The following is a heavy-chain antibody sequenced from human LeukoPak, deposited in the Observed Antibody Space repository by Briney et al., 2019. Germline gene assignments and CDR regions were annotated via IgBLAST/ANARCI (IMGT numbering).Heavy chain of an antibody. J-gene: IGHJ3*02. Sequence: SETLSLTCTVSGGSFTSSSYYWGWIRQPPGKGLEWIGSIYYSGSTYYNPSLKSRVTISVDTSKNQFSLKLTSVTAADTAVYYCARLANWDDAFDIWGQGTMVTVSS. CDR3: ARLANWDDAFDI. CDR1: GGSFTSSSYY. CDR2: IYYSGST. V-gene: IGHV4-39*01. D-gene: IGHD7-27*01.